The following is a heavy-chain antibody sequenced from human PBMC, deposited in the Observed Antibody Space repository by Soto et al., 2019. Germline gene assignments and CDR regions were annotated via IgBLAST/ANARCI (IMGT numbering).Heavy chain of an antibody. CDR2: ISGSGGST. V-gene: IGHV3-23*01. J-gene: IGHJ5*02. D-gene: IGHD6-19*01. CDR3: AKDGSMIAVAGTGLDP. Sequence: PGGSLRLSCAASGFTFSSYAMSWVRQAPGKGLEWVSAISGSGGSTYYADSVKGRFTISRDNSKNTLYLQMNSLRAEDTAVYYCAKDGSMIAVAGTGLDPCGHGTLVTVPQ. CDR1: GFTFSSYA.